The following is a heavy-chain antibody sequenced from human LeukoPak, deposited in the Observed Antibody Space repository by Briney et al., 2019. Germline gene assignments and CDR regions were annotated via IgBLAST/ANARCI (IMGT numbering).Heavy chain of an antibody. J-gene: IGHJ4*02. CDR2: ITATGSTT. CDR1: GFSLSDYY. D-gene: IGHD3-10*01. CDR3: ARGNYYGQDY. V-gene: IGHV3-11*04. Sequence: GGSLRLSCAASGFSLSDYYMTWIRQVPGKGLEWISYITATGSTTYYADSLKGRFTISRDNAKNTLYLQMNSLRAEDTAVYYCARGNYYGQDYWGQGTLVTVSS.